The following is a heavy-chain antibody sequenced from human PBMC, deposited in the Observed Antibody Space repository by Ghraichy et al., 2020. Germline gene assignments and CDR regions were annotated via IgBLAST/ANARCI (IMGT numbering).Heavy chain of an antibody. Sequence: GGSLRLSCAASGFTFSSYAMSWVRQAPGKGLEWVSAISGSGGSTYYADSVKGRFTISRDNSKNTLYLQMNSLRAEDTAVYYCAKDHPGYQLLLTYFDYWGQGTLVTVSS. V-gene: IGHV3-23*01. CDR2: ISGSGGST. D-gene: IGHD2-2*01. CDR1: GFTFSSYA. J-gene: IGHJ4*02. CDR3: AKDHPGYQLLLTYFDY.